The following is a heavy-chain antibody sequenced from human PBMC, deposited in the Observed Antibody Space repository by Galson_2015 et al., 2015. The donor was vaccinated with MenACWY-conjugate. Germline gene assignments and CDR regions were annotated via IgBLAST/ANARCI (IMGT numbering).Heavy chain of an antibody. V-gene: IGHV1-18*01. CDR2: ISGKNGNA. CDR3: ASHLLGNIGYD. D-gene: IGHD2/OR15-2a*01. Sequence: SVKVSCKASGNTFRNYGFTWVRRAPGQGLEWMGRISGKNGNAIYAQKFQDRFIMTTDASTNTAYMELGSLRSDDTATYYCASHLLGNIGYDWGQGTLVTVSS. J-gene: IGHJ1*01. CDR1: GNTFRNYG.